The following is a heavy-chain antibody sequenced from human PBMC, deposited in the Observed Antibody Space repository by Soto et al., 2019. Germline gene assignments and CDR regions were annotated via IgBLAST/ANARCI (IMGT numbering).Heavy chain of an antibody. V-gene: IGHV1-8*01. Sequence: ASVKVSRKASGYTFTSWDVYWVRQAAGQGLEWMGYMNPRSGNTGYEQKFQGRVTMTRDTSISTAYMELSSLTSDDTAVYYCTASSWTGAGLDFWGQGTPVTVSS. CDR3: TASSWTGAGLDF. D-gene: IGHD6-13*01. CDR2: MNPRSGNT. CDR1: GYTFTSWD. J-gene: IGHJ4*01.